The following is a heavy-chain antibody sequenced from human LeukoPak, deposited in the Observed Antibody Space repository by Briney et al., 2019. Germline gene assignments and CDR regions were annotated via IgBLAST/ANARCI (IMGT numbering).Heavy chain of an antibody. J-gene: IGHJ3*02. CDR3: ARGYVHAFDI. CDR1: GFTVSSNY. V-gene: IGHV3-66*01. Sequence: GGSLRLSCAASGFTVSSNYMSWVRQAPGKGLEWVSVTYTGGSTNYADSVKGRFTISRENAKNSLYLQLNSLRAGDTAVYYCARGYVHAFDIWGQGTMVTVSS. D-gene: IGHD5-12*01. CDR2: TYTGGST.